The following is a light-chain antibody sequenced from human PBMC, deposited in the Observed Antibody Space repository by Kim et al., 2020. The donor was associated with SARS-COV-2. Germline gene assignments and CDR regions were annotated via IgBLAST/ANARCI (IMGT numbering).Light chain of an antibody. CDR2: STS. Sequence: GGTVTLPCASSTGAVTSDHYPNWFQQKPGQPPRTLIYSTSNKHSWTPARFSGSLLGGKAALTVSGVQPEDEADYYCLIYYGSVQGVIGGGTQLTVL. V-gene: IGLV7-43*01. CDR1: TGAVTSDHY. CDR3: LIYYGSVQGV. J-gene: IGLJ3*02.